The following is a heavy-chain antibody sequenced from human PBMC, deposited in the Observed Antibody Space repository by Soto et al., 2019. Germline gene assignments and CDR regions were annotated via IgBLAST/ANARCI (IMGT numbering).Heavy chain of an antibody. CDR2: LSSAGDT. V-gene: IGHV3-13*01. Sequence: EVQLVESGGGLVQPGWSLRLSCAASGFTLSTYDMHWVRQATGKGLELVAALSSAGDTYYSGSVKDRFTVSRESAKSSLYLQMNSLTAGDTAVYYCATGPTSASGYYYLDVWGKGTTVTVSS. CDR3: ATGPTSASGYYYLDV. CDR1: GFTLSTYD. J-gene: IGHJ6*03. D-gene: IGHD3-10*01.